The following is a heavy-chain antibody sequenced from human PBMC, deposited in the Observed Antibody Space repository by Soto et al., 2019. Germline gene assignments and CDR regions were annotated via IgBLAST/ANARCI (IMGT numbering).Heavy chain of an antibody. J-gene: IGHJ6*02. V-gene: IGHV3-23*01. CDR3: AKDRSWLDPYYYYYYGMDV. D-gene: IGHD6-19*01. Sequence: GGSLRLSCAASGFTFSSYAMSWVRQAPGKGLEWVSAISGSGGSTYYADSVKGRFTISRDNSKNTLYLQMNSLRAEDTAVYYCAKDRSWLDPYYYYYYGMDVWGQGTTVTVSS. CDR2: ISGSGGST. CDR1: GFTFSSYA.